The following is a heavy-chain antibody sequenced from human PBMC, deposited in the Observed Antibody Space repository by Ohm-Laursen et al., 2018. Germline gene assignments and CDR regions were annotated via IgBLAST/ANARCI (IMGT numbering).Heavy chain of an antibody. CDR1: GFTFSTYG. CDR2: ISSSSSPI. J-gene: IGHJ4*02. V-gene: IGHV3-48*01. Sequence: SLRLSCSASGFTFSTYGMNWVRQAPGKGLEWVSYISSSSSPIYYADSVKGRLTISRDNAKNSLYLQMNSLRVEDTAVYYCAREGATAGLVVWGQGTLVTVSS. CDR3: AREGATAGLVV. D-gene: IGHD1-26*01.